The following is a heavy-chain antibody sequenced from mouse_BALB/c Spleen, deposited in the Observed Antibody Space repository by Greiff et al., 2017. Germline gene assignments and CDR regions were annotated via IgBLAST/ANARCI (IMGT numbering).Heavy chain of an antibody. Sequence: VQRVESGAELVRPGSSVKISCKASGYAFSSYWMNWVQQRPGQGLEWIGQIYPGDGATNYNGKFKGKATLTADKSSSTAYMQLSSLTSEDSAVYFCAREGGVLRVSYAMDYWGQGTSVTVSS. D-gene: IGHD2-14*01. CDR3: AREGGVLRVSYAMDY. CDR1: GYAFSSYW. J-gene: IGHJ4*01. CDR2: IYPGDGAT. V-gene: IGHV1-80*01.